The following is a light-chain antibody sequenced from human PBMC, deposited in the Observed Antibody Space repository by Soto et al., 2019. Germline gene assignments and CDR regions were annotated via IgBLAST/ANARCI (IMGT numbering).Light chain of an antibody. CDR2: WAS. J-gene: IGKJ1*01. V-gene: IGKV4-1*01. Sequence: DIVMTQSPDSLAVSLGERATINCKSNQTVLDSSNNKNYLVWYQQKPGQPPKLLIYWASTRESGVPDRFSGSGSGTDFTLTISSLQAEDVAVYYCQQYSSAPRTFGQGTKVEIK. CDR3: QQYSSAPRT. CDR1: QTVLDSSNNKNY.